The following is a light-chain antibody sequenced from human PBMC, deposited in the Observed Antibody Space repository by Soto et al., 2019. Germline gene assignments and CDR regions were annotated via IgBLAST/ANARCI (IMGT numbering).Light chain of an antibody. Sequence: AIQMTQSPSSLSASVGDRVTITCRASQGIRNDLGWYQQRPGQAPKLLIYAASSLQSDVPSRFSGIGSGTDFTLTISVLQPEDFATYYCLQHYNYPWTFGQGTKVEIK. J-gene: IGKJ1*01. V-gene: IGKV1-6*01. CDR1: QGIRND. CDR3: LQHYNYPWT. CDR2: AAS.